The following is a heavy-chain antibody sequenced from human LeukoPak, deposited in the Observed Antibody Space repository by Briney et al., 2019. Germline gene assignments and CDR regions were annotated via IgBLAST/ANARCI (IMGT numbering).Heavy chain of an antibody. V-gene: IGHV3-21*01. D-gene: IGHD1-26*01. Sequence: GWALRLSCAASGFALSRYSMNGVRQAPGKGLEGVSSISTSSSYIYYADSVKGRFTISRDNAKNSLYLQMNSLRAEDTAVYYCARGEARGFYYGMDVWGQGTTVTVSS. CDR1: GFALSRYS. CDR3: ARGEARGFYYGMDV. J-gene: IGHJ6*02. CDR2: ISTSSSYI.